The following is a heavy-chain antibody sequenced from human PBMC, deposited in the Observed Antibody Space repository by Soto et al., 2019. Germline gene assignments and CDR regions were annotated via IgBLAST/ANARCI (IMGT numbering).Heavy chain of an antibody. CDR1: GGSISSGDYY. Sequence: SETLSLTCTVSGGSISSGDYYWSWIRQPPGKGLEWIGYIYYSGSTYYNPSLKSRVTISVDTSKNQFSLKLSSVTAADTAVYYCARDARYYSDSSGYQLDWGQGTLVTVSS. D-gene: IGHD3-22*01. J-gene: IGHJ4*02. CDR3: ARDARYYSDSSGYQLD. CDR2: IYYSGST. V-gene: IGHV4-30-4*01.